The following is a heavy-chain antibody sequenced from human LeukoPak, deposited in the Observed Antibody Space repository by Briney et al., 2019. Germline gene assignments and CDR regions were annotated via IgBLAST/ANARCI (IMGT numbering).Heavy chain of an antibody. CDR1: GYTFTSYA. Sequence: ASVKVSCKASGYTFTSYAMHWVRQAPGQRLEWMGWINAGNGNTKYSQKFQGRVTITRDTSASTAYMELSSLRSEDTAVYYCARVEYSGSYLYYFDYWGQGTLVTVSS. D-gene: IGHD1-26*01. V-gene: IGHV1-3*01. CDR3: ARVEYSGSYLYYFDY. CDR2: INAGNGNT. J-gene: IGHJ4*02.